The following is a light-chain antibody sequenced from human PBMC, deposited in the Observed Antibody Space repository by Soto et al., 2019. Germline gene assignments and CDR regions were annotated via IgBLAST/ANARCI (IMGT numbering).Light chain of an antibody. V-gene: IGKV3-11*01. Sequence: DIVFKLSLATLSLSPGEGVTLSCRASQSVSNYLAWYQQKPGQAPRLLVSAASNRATGIPARFSGSGSGTDFTLTISSLEPEDFGVFYCQQRFAGPKITFGQGTRLEIK. CDR3: QQRFAGPKIT. J-gene: IGKJ5*01. CDR1: QSVSNY. CDR2: AAS.